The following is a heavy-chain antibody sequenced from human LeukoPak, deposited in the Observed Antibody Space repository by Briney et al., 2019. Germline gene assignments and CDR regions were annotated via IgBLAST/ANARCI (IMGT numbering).Heavy chain of an antibody. CDR1: GFTVSTNY. D-gene: IGHD2-15*01. Sequence: AGGFLRLSCAASGFTVSTNYMNWVRQAPGKGLEWVSLIYSDGSTYYADSVKGRFTISRDNSKNTLYLQMNSLRAEDTAVYYCARDLGYCSGSTCYVGYFDYWGQGTQVTVSS. CDR3: ARDLGYCSGSTCYVGYFDY. V-gene: IGHV3-66*01. CDR2: IYSDGST. J-gene: IGHJ4*02.